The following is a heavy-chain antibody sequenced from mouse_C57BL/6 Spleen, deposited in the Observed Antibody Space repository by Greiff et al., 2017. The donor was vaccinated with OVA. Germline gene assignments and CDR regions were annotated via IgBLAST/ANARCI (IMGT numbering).Heavy chain of an antibody. CDR1: GFNIKDYY. V-gene: IGHV14-1*01. J-gene: IGHJ3*01. CDR2: IDPEDGDS. CDR3: TSDYGNYVGIFAY. D-gene: IGHD2-1*01. Sequence: VQLKESGAELVRPGASVKLSCTASGFNIKDYYMHWVQQRPEQGLEWIGRIDPEDGDSEYAPKFQGKATMTADTSSNTADLQLSSLTSEDTAVDYCTSDYGNYVGIFAYWGQGTLVTVSA.